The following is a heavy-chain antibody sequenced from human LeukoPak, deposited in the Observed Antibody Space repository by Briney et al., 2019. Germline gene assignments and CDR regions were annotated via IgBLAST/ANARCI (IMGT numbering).Heavy chain of an antibody. D-gene: IGHD1-20*01. CDR1: GFTFSSYG. CDR2: ISYDGSNK. Sequence: GGSLRLSCAASGFTFSSYGMHWVRQAPGKGLEWVAVISYDGSNKYYADSVKGRFTISRDNSKNTLYLQMNSLRAEDTAVYYCAKGAPGITGTSDWFDPWGQGTLVTVSS. V-gene: IGHV3-30*18. CDR3: AKGAPGITGTSDWFDP. J-gene: IGHJ5*02.